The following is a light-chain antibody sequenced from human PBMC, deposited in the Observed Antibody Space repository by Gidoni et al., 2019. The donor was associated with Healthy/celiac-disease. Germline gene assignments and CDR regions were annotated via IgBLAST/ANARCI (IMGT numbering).Light chain of an antibody. CDR3: QQRSNWPPRDT. J-gene: IGKJ2*01. CDR1: QSVSSY. V-gene: IGKV3-11*01. Sequence: EIVLTQSPATLSLSPGERATLSCRASQSVSSYLALYQQKPGQAPRLLIYDASNRATGIPARFSGSGSGTDFTLTISSLEPEDFAVYYCQQRSNWPPRDTFGQGTKLEIK. CDR2: DAS.